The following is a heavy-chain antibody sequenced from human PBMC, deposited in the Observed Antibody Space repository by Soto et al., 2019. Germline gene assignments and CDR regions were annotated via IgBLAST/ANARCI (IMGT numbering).Heavy chain of an antibody. D-gene: IGHD3-9*01. V-gene: IGHV3-49*03. CDR1: GFTFGDFP. Sequence: LRLSCTASGFTFGDFPMSWFRQAPGKGLQWVGFIRTKVFGGTTQYAASVKGRFTISRDDSKGIAYLQMNSLKTEDSAVYFCSAAYYDILTGDDGFDLWGRGTMVTVSS. CDR3: SAAYYDILTGDDGFDL. J-gene: IGHJ3*01. CDR2: IRTKVFGGTT.